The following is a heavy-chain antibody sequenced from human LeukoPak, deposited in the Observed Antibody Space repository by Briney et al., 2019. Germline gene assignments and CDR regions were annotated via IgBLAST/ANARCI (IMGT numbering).Heavy chain of an antibody. CDR3: AKDNKSMVRGVMYF. D-gene: IGHD3-10*01. V-gene: IGHV3-23*01. CDR2: ISGSGGST. J-gene: IGHJ4*02. CDR1: GFTFSSYA. Sequence: GGSLRLSCAASGFTFSSYAMSWVRQAPGKGLEWVSAISGSGGSTYYADSVKGRFTISRDNSKNTLYLQMDSLRAEDTAVYYCAKDNKSMVRGVMYFWGQGTLVTVSS.